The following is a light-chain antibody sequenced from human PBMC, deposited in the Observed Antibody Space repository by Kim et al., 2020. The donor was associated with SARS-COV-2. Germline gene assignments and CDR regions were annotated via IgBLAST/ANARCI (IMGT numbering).Light chain of an antibody. CDR1: QSVSSY. Sequence: SVSPGERATLSCRASQSVSSYLAWYQQKPGQAPRLLIYDTSNRATGIPGRFSGSGSGTDFTLTISSLEPEDFAVYYCQQRSNWITFGQGTRLEIK. V-gene: IGKV3-11*01. J-gene: IGKJ5*01. CDR2: DTS. CDR3: QQRSNWIT.